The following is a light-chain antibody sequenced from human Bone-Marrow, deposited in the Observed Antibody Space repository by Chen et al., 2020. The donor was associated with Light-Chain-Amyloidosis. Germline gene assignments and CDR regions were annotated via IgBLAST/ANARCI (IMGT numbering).Light chain of an antibody. J-gene: IGLJ2*01. CDR2: RDT. Sequence: SYELTQPPSVSVSPGQTARITCSGDDLPTKYAYWYQQKPGQAPVLVIHRDTERPSGISERFAGCSSGTTAAWTISGVQAGDGAEDDCQSADSGGTEEVIFGGGSERTVL. CDR3: QSADSGGTEEVI. CDR1: DLPTKY. V-gene: IGLV3-25*03.